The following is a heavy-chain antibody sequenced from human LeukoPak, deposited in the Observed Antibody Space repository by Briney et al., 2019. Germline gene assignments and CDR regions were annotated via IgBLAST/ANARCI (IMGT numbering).Heavy chain of an antibody. J-gene: IGHJ4*02. V-gene: IGHV4-61*02. CDR1: GGSISSGSYY. CDR2: IYTSGST. Sequence: KTSETLSLTCTVSGGSISSGSYYWSWIRQPAGRGLEWIGRIYTSGSTNYNPSLKSRDTISVDTSKNQFSLKLSSVTAADTAVYYCARVGFWSGYYTFDYWGQGTLVTVSS. D-gene: IGHD3-3*01. CDR3: ARVGFWSGYYTFDY.